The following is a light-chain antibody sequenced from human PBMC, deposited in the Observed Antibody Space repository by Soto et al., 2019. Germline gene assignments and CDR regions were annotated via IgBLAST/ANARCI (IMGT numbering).Light chain of an antibody. V-gene: IGKV1-5*01. CDR3: QQYNSYWGT. J-gene: IGKJ1*01. CDR1: QSISSW. CDR2: DAS. Sequence: DIPMTQSPSTLSASVGDRVTITCRASQSISSWLAWYQQKPGKAPKLLIYDASSLESGVPSRFSGSGSGTEFTLTISGLQPDDFATYYCQQYNSYWGTFGQGTKVEIK.